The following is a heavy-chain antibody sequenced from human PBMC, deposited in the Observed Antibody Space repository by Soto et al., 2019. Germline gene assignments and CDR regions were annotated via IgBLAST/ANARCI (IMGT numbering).Heavy chain of an antibody. D-gene: IGHD2-21*01. CDR1: GAALNSGNYY. J-gene: IGHJ5*02. Sequence: SETLSLTCSVSGAALNSGNYYWSWIRQVPGKDLERIGHIYDTGAVDYNPSLRDRITISQDTSERQFSLNLRLVTAADTAVYYCARLRIATNNYRWFDPWGQGTLVTVS. V-gene: IGHV4-31*03. CDR3: ARLRIATNNYRWFDP. CDR2: IYDTGAV.